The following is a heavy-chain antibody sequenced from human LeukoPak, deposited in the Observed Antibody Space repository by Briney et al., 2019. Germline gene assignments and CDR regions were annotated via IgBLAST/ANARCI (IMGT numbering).Heavy chain of an antibody. CDR3: AKACIAAAGTTNYFDY. V-gene: IGHV3-9*01. CDR2: ISWNSGSI. D-gene: IGHD6-13*01. J-gene: IGHJ4*02. CDR1: GFTFDDYA. Sequence: GGSLRLSCAASGFTFDDYAMHWVRQAPGKGLEWVSGISWNSGSIGYADSVKGRFTISRDNAKNSLYLQMNSLRAEDTALYYCAKACIAAAGTTNYFDYWGQGTLVTVSS.